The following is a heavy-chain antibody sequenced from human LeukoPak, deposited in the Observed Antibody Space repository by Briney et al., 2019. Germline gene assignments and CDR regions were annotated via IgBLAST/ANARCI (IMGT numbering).Heavy chain of an antibody. D-gene: IGHD4-17*01. CDR2: IYSSGST. V-gene: IGHV4-4*07. CDR1: GVSISRYY. Sequence: SETLSLTCTVSGVSISRYYWSWIRQPAGKGLEWIGRIYSSGSTTYNPSLKSRVTMSIDTSKNQFSLKLSFVTAADTAVYYCARDPGTTGEVKFDPWGQGTLVTVSP. CDR3: ARDPGTTGEVKFDP. J-gene: IGHJ5*02.